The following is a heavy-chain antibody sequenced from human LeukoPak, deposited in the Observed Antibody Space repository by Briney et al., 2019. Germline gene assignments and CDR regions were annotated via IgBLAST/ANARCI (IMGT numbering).Heavy chain of an antibody. CDR2: IYSDGST. CDR3: ARTIVGNGHDAFDI. Sequence: GGSLRLSCAASGFTVSSNYMSWVRQAPGKGLEWVSIIYSDGSTYYANSVKGRFTTSRGNSKNMLSLQMNSLRAEDTAVYYCARTIVGNGHDAFDIWGQGTMVTVSS. J-gene: IGHJ3*02. D-gene: IGHD1-26*01. V-gene: IGHV3-53*01. CDR1: GFTVSSNY.